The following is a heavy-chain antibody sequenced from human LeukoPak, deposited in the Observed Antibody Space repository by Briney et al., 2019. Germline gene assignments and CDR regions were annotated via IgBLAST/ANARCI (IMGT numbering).Heavy chain of an antibody. Sequence: SQTLSLTCTVSGGSISSGGCYWSWIRQHPGKGLEWIGYIYYSGSTYYNPSLKSRVTISVDTSKNQFSLKLSSVTAADTAVYYCARDNSDSSGYFDYWGQGTLVTVSS. CDR2: IYYSGST. CDR1: GGSISSGGCY. J-gene: IGHJ4*02. CDR3: ARDNSDSSGYFDY. V-gene: IGHV4-31*03. D-gene: IGHD3-22*01.